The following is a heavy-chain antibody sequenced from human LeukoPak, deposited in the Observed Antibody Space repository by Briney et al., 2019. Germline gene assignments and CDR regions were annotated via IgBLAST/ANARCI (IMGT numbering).Heavy chain of an antibody. CDR2: ISSSGGDR. CDR1: GFTFTDSA. J-gene: IGHJ3*02. D-gene: IGHD6-6*01. CDR3: AKMEEQLNDAFDI. V-gene: IGHV3-23*01. Sequence: PGGSLRLSCAASGFTFTDSAMTWVRQAPGNGLEWVSAISSSGGDRIYTDSVKDRFTISRDNSKNTLYLQMNSLRAEDTAVYYCAKMEEQLNDAFDIWGQGTMVTVSS.